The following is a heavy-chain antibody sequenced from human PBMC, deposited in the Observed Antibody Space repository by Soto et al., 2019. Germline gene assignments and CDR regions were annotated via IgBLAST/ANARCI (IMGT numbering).Heavy chain of an antibody. Sequence: EVQLLESGGGLVQPGGSLRLSCAASGFSFSNYAMSWVRQAPGKGLEWVSGISGGGGSSYYADSVKGRFTISRDNSKNALYLQMNSLRAEDTAVYYCAGNCGVVCHSVFFYWGQGTLVNVSS. CDR3: AGNCGVVCHSVFFY. CDR1: GFSFSNYA. D-gene: IGHD2-21*01. CDR2: ISGGGGSS. V-gene: IGHV3-23*01. J-gene: IGHJ4*02.